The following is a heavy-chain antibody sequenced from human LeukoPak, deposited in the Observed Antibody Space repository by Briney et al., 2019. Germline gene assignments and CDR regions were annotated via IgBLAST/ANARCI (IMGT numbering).Heavy chain of an antibody. D-gene: IGHD6-13*01. J-gene: IGHJ3*02. CDR1: GFTLRSYA. CDR3: AKERAATGTYPQDWDAFDI. V-gene: IGHV3-23*01. CDR2: ISGSGGST. Sequence: PGGSLRLSCAASGFTLRSYAMSWVRQAPGKGLEWVSGISGSGGSTYYGDAVKGRFTISRDNSKNTLYLQMNSLRVEDTAVYYCAKERAATGTYPQDWDAFDIWGQGTMVTVSS.